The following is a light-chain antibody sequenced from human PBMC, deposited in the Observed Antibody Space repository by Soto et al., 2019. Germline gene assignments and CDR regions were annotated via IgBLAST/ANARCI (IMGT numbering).Light chain of an antibody. Sequence: EIVMTQSPATLSLSPGERATLSCRASQPVSSSYISWYQKKPGQAPRLLIYGASTRATGIPARFSGSGSGTDFTLSVSSLQPEDCAVYFCHQDYNLPTFGQGTKLEIK. J-gene: IGKJ2*01. V-gene: IGKV3D-7*01. CDR3: HQDYNLPT. CDR2: GAS. CDR1: QPVSSSY.